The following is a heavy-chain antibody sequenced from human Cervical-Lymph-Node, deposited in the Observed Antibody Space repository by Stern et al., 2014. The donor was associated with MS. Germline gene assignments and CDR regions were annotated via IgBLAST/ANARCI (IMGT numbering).Heavy chain of an antibody. D-gene: IGHD2-2*02. CDR3: ANTVRRQSFDI. J-gene: IGHJ3*02. V-gene: IGHV3-7*01. CDR1: GFTFSSYW. CDR2: IKDDGGET. Sequence: EDQLVESGGGLVQPGGSLRLSCAASGFTFSSYWMSWVRQAPGKGLEWVANIKDDGGETYYVDSVKGRFTISRDNAKNSPYLQMNGLRAEDTAVYYCANTVRRQSFDIWGQGTVVTVSS.